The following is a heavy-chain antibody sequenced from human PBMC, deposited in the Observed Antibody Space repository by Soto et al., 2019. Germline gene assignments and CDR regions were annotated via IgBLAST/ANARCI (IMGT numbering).Heavy chain of an antibody. Sequence: QVQLQESGPGLVKPSGTLSLTCAVSRGSISSSNWWSWVRQPPGKGLEWIGEIYHSGSTNYNPSLKSRVTISVDKSKNQFSLKLSSVTAADTAVYYCARDRGYCSGGSCYLGAFDIWGQGTMVTVSS. CDR1: RGSISSSNW. D-gene: IGHD2-15*01. J-gene: IGHJ3*02. CDR3: ARDRGYCSGGSCYLGAFDI. V-gene: IGHV4-4*02. CDR2: IYHSGST.